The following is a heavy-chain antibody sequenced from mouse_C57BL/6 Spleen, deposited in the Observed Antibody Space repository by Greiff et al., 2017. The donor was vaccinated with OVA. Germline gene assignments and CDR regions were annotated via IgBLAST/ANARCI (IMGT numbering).Heavy chain of an antibody. CDR3: TRGGYDDHAMDY. J-gene: IGHJ4*01. Sequence: DVMLVESGEGLVKPGGSLKLSCAASGFTFSSYAMSWVRQTPEKRLEWVAYISSGGDYIYYADTVKGRFTISRDNARNTLYLQMSSLKSEDTAMYYCTRGGYDDHAMDYWGQGTSVTVSS. V-gene: IGHV5-9-1*02. CDR2: ISSGGDYI. D-gene: IGHD2-2*01. CDR1: GFTFSSYA.